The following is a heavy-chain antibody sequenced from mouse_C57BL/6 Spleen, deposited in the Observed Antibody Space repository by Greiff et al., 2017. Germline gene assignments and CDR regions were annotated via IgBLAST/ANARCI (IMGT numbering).Heavy chain of an antibody. CDR2: IRLKSDNYAT. J-gene: IGHJ1*03. Sequence: EVKLMESGGGLVQPGGSMKLSCVASGFTFSNYWMNWVRQSPEKGLEWVAQIRLKSDNYATHYAESVKGRFTISRDDSKSSVYLQMNNLRAEDTGIYYCTLLWYFDVWGTGTTVTVSS. CDR1: GFTFSNYW. CDR3: TLLWYFDV. V-gene: IGHV6-3*01. D-gene: IGHD1-1*01.